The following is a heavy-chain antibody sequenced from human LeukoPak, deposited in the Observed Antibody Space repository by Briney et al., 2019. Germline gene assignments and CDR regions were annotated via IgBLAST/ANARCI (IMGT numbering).Heavy chain of an antibody. CDR1: GYSISSGYY. Sequence: PSEALSLTCTVSGYSISSGYYWGWIRQPPGKGLEWIGSIYHSGSTYYNPSLKSRVTISVDTSKNQFSLKLSSVTAADTAVYYCARDQNPAGGPSPVWFGANWFDPWGQGTLVTVSS. CDR3: ARDQNPAGGPSPVWFGANWFDP. CDR2: IYHSGST. D-gene: IGHD3-10*01. V-gene: IGHV4-38-2*02. J-gene: IGHJ5*02.